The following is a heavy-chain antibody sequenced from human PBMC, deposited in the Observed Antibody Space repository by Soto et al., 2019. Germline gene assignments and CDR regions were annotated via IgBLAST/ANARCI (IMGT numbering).Heavy chain of an antibody. D-gene: IGHD1-26*01. Sequence: SETLSLTCTVSGGSISSSSYYWGWIRQPPGKGLEWIGSIYYSGSTYYNPSLNSRVTISVDTSKNQFSLKLSSVTAADTAVYYCARHEGAVDAFDIWGQGTMVTVSS. J-gene: IGHJ3*02. V-gene: IGHV4-39*01. CDR3: ARHEGAVDAFDI. CDR2: IYYSGST. CDR1: GGSISSSSYY.